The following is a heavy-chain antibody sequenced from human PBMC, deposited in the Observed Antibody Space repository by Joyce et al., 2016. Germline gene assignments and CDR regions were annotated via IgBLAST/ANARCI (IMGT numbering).Heavy chain of an antibody. V-gene: IGHV4-34*01. CDR1: GGSLSGYY. CDR3: ARARRGIILARGEMGEYLQH. D-gene: IGHD3-10*01. CDR2: VNDRGRT. J-gene: IGHJ1*01. Sequence: QVQLQEWGAGLLKPSENLSLTCAEYGGSLSGYYWSWIRQAPGMGLEWIGEVNDRGRTNYNPSLTSRATTSIDTSKTQFSLRLTTVTAADTAVYFCARARRGIILARGEMGEYLQHWGRGTVVIVSS.